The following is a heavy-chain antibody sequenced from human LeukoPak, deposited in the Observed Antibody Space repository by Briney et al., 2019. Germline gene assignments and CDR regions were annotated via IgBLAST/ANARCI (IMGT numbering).Heavy chain of an antibody. CDR3: ARRSAVPPPGYYYYYDGMDV. J-gene: IGHJ6*02. CDR2: IYPGDPDT. Sequence: PGESLKISCKGSGYSFTGYLIGWVRQMPGKGLEWIGIIYPGDPDTRYSPPFQGKLTISADMSIPAAYLQWLCLSPSDTAMYYCARRSAVPPPGYYYYYDGMDVRGQGTTVTVSS. CDR1: GYSFTGYL. V-gene: IGHV5-51*01.